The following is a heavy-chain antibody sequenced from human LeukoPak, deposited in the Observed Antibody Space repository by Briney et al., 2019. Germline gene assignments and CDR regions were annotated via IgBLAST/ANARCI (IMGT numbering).Heavy chain of an antibody. Sequence: GGSLRLSCAASGFIFSSYGMHWVRQAPGKGLEWVAFIRYDGSNKYYADSVKGRFTISRDNSKNTLYLQMNSLRAEDTAVYYCAKDWSPASGRGGYFDYWGQGTLVTVSS. CDR3: AKDWSPASGRGGYFDY. CDR2: IRYDGSNK. D-gene: IGHD6-13*01. CDR1: GFIFSSYG. V-gene: IGHV3-30*02. J-gene: IGHJ4*02.